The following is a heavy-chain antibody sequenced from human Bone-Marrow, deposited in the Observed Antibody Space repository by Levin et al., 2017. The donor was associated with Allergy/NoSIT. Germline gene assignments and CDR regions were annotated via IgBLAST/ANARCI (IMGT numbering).Heavy chain of an antibody. CDR1: GFIFSNHW. Sequence: GESLKISCAASGFIFSNHWMNWVRQAPRKGLECVANIKQGGREKYYADSVKGRFTISRDDAENSLYLQMTSLRVEDTAVYYCVRGPSDGDRPDHFEDWGQGVLVTVSS. J-gene: IGHJ4*02. D-gene: IGHD4-17*01. V-gene: IGHV3-7*01. CDR3: VRGPSDGDRPDHFED. CDR2: IKQGGREK.